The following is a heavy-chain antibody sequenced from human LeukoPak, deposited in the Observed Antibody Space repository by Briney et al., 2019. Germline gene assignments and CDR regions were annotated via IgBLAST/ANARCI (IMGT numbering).Heavy chain of an antibody. CDR1: GFTVSSNS. CDR2: IYSGGNT. D-gene: IGHD4-17*01. CDR3: ARRAGEYSHPYDY. V-gene: IGHV3-53*01. J-gene: IGHJ4*02. Sequence: GGSLRLSCTVSGFTVSSNSMSWVRQAPGKGLEWVSFIYSGGNTHYSDSVKGRFTISRDKSKNTLYLQMNSLRAEDTAVYYCARRAGEYSHPYDYWGQGTLVTVSS.